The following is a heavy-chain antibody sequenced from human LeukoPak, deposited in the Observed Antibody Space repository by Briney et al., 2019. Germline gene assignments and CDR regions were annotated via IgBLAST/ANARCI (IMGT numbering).Heavy chain of an antibody. Sequence: GGSLRLSCADSAFTFSTYSMHWVRQAPGKGLEWVSYISSYSSTIYYADSVKGRFTISRDNAKNSLYLQMNSLRDEDTAVYYCAREGITATHIWSQGTMVTVSS. CDR3: AREGITATHI. CDR1: AFTFSTYS. V-gene: IGHV3-48*02. J-gene: IGHJ3*02. D-gene: IGHD5-18*01. CDR2: ISSYSSTI.